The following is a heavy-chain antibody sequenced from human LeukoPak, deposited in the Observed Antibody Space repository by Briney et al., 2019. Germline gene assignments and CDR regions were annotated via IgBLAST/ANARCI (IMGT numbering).Heavy chain of an antibody. Sequence: PGGSLRLSCAASGFTFSSYAMSWVRQAPGKGLEWVGFIRSKAYGGTTEYAASVKGRFTISRDDSKSIAYLQMNSLKTEDTAVYYCTRVHWSSSANYWGQGTLVTVSS. CDR3: TRVHWSSSANY. CDR1: GFTFSSYA. CDR2: IRSKAYGGTT. J-gene: IGHJ4*02. V-gene: IGHV3-49*04. D-gene: IGHD6-13*01.